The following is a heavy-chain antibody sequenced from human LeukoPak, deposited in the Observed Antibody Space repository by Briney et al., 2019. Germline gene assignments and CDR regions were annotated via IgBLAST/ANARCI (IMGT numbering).Heavy chain of an antibody. D-gene: IGHD3-22*01. Sequence: GGSLRLPCAASGFTFSSYAMHWVRQAPGKGLEWVAVISYDGGNKYYADSVEGRFTISRDNSKNTLYLQMNSLRAEDTAVYYCARASDYYDSSGYYQGSYYFDYWGQGTLVTVSS. V-gene: IGHV3-30-3*01. CDR3: ARASDYYDSSGYYQGSYYFDY. CDR2: ISYDGGNK. J-gene: IGHJ4*02. CDR1: GFTFSSYA.